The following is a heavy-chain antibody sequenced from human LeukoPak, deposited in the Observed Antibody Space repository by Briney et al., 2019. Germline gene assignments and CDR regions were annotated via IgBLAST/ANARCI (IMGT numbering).Heavy chain of an antibody. D-gene: IGHD3-16*02. CDR1: GGSFSGYY. J-gene: IGHJ5*02. Sequence: SETLSLTCAVYGGSFSGYYWSWIRQPPGKGLEWIGEINHSGSTNYNPSLKSRVTISVDTSKNQFSLKLSSVTAADTAVYYCAGGRRYPQTWGQGTLVTVSS. CDR2: INHSGST. V-gene: IGHV4-34*01. CDR3: AGGRRYPQT.